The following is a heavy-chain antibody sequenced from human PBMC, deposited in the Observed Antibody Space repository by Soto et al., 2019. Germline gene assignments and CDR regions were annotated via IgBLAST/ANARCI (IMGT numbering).Heavy chain of an antibody. D-gene: IGHD2-8*02. CDR2: IYYSGST. CDR3: ARATSFSGHHGY. CDR1: GGSFSSGGYY. V-gene: IGHV4-31*03. Sequence: QLQLQESGPGLVKPSQTLSLACTVSGGSFSSGGYYWSWIRQLPGKGLEWIGYIYYSGSTYYNPSLQSRFTISLDTSKHQFSLKLSSVTAADTAVYYCARATSFSGHHGYWGQGTLVTVSS. J-gene: IGHJ4*02.